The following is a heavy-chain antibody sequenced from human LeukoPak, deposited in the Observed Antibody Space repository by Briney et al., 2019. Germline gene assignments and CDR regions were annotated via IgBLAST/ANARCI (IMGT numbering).Heavy chain of an antibody. V-gene: IGHV4-4*02. CDR3: ARGYGSGSS. CDR2: IFHTGST. D-gene: IGHD3-10*01. J-gene: IGHJ5*02. CDR1: GGSISSSNW. Sequence: SETLSLTCAVSGGSISSSNWWSWVRQPPGKGLEWIGEIFHTGSTNYNPSLKSRVTISVDTSKNQFSLKLNSVTAADTAVYYCARGYGSGSSWGQGTLVTVSA.